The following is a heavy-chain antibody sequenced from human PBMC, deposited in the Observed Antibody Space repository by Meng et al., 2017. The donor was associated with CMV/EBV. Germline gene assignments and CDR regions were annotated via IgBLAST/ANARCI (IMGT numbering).Heavy chain of an antibody. CDR1: GYTFTDYY. CDR3: ARHRQQLILHAFNI. D-gene: IGHD6-13*01. J-gene: IGHJ3*02. Sequence: ASVKVSCKASGYTFTDYYMHWVRQAPGQGLEWMGWINPNSGGTNYAQKFQGRVTMTRDTSKNQFSLKLSSVTAADTAVYYCARHRQQLILHAFNIWGQGTMVTVSS. V-gene: IGHV1-2*02. CDR2: INPNSGGT.